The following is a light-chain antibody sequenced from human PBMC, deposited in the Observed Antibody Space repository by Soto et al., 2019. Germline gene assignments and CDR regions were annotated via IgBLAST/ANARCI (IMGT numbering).Light chain of an antibody. CDR2: DAS. CDR3: QQYGSSPWT. J-gene: IGKJ1*01. CDR1: QSVSSDY. Sequence: EIVLTQSPATLSLSPGERAALSCGASQSVSSDYLAWYQQKPGLAPRLLIYDASRRATGIPDRFSGSGSGADFILSISRLEPEDFAVYYCQQYGSSPWTFGQGTKVDIK. V-gene: IGKV3D-20*01.